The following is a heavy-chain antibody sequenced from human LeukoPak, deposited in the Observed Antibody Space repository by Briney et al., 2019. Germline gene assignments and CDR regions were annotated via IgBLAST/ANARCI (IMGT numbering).Heavy chain of an antibody. CDR1: GFTFSSYW. J-gene: IGHJ4*02. Sequence: GGSLRLSCVASGFTFSSYWMTWVRQAPGKGLKWVANINQAGSETYYADSVKGRFTISRDNARNSLYLQMNSLRAEDTAVFYCVRDWDYWGQGTLVTVSS. CDR3: VRDWDY. V-gene: IGHV3-7*01. CDR2: INQAGSET.